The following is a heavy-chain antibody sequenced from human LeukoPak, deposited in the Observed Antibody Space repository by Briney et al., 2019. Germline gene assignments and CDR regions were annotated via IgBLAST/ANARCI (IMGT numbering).Heavy chain of an antibody. CDR1: GFTFSSYG. D-gene: IGHD5-24*01. CDR2: IWNDGSQK. V-gene: IGHV3-33*06. Sequence: GGSLRLSCRTSGFTFSSYGMIWVRQAPGKGLEWLAVIWNDGSQKYYADSVKGRFAVSRDNSKNTLFLQVNSLRVEDTAIYYCAKDGGNGYSHDAFDIWGQGTMVTVSS. J-gene: IGHJ3*02. CDR3: AKDGGNGYSHDAFDI.